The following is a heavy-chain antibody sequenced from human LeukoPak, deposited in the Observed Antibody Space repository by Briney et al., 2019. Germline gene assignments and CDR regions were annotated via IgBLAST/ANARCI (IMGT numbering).Heavy chain of an antibody. J-gene: IGHJ3*02. CDR3: AREFKLERRVYAFDI. Sequence: GGSLRLSCAASGFTFSSYAMTWVRQAPGKGLEWVSTITGSGDNTYYADSVKGRFTISRDNAKNSLYLQMNSLRAEDTAVYYCAREFKLERRVYAFDIWGQGTMVTASS. V-gene: IGHV3-23*01. CDR2: ITGSGDNT. D-gene: IGHD1-1*01. CDR1: GFTFSSYA.